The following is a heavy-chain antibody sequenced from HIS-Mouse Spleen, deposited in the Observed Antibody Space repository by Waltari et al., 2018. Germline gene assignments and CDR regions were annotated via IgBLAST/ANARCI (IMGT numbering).Heavy chain of an antibody. D-gene: IGHD6-13*01. V-gene: IGHV4-34*01. J-gene: IGHJ5*02. CDR2: INHSGST. CDR1: GGSFSVYY. Sequence: QVQLQQWGAGLLKPSETLSLTCAVYGGSFSVYYWTWTRQPPGKGLEWIGEINHSGSTNYNPSLKSRVTISVDTSKNQFSLKLSSVTAADTAVYYCAREKSSSSWYNWFDPWGQGTLVTVSS. CDR3: AREKSSSSWYNWFDP.